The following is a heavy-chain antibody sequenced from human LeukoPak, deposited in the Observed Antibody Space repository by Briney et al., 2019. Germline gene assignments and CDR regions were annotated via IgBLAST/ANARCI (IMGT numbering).Heavy chain of an antibody. V-gene: IGHV1-69*04. Sequence: SVKVSCKASGGTSSSCAISWVRQAPGQGLEWMGRIIPILGIANYAQKFQGRVTITADKSTSTAYMELSSLRSEDTAVYYCAREKGIVVVPAAINWFDPWGQGTLVTVSS. CDR2: IIPILGIA. CDR1: GGTSSSCA. D-gene: IGHD2-2*02. J-gene: IGHJ5*02. CDR3: AREKGIVVVPAAINWFDP.